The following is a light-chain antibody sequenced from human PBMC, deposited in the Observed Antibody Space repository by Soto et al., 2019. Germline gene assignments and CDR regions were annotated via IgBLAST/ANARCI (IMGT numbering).Light chain of an antibody. CDR2: GAS. CDR1: QSVSSSY. V-gene: IGKV3-20*01. J-gene: IGKJ5*01. CDR3: QQYGSSPPIT. Sequence: EVVMTQSPATRSVSPGERATLSCRASQSVSSSYLAWYQQKPGQAPRLLIYGASSRATGIPDRFSGSGSGTDFTLTISGLEPEDFAVYYCQQYGSSPPITFGQGTRLEIK.